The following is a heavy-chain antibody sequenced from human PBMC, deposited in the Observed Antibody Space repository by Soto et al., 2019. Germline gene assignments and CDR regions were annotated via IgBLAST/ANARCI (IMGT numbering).Heavy chain of an antibody. Sequence: ASVEVSCKXSGYTFTSYGISWVRQAPGQGLEWMGWISAYNGNTNYAQKLQGRVTMTTDTSTSTAYMELRSLRSDDTAVYYCARFYYDSSGSSFDYWGQGTLVTVSS. CDR1: GYTFTSYG. CDR3: ARFYYDSSGSSFDY. V-gene: IGHV1-18*04. J-gene: IGHJ4*02. D-gene: IGHD3-22*01. CDR2: ISAYNGNT.